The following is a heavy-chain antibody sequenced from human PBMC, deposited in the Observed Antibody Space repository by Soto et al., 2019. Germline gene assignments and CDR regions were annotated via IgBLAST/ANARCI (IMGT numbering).Heavy chain of an antibody. CDR3: ASASWFGELLLGAG. V-gene: IGHV4-34*01. D-gene: IGHD3-10*01. J-gene: IGHJ4*02. CDR2: INHSGST. Sequence: QVQLQQWGAGLLKPSETLSLTCAVYGGSFTGYYWSWIRQPPGKGLEWIGEINHSGSTNYSPSLKTRVTISAYTSKNQFSLNLSSVTAADTAIYYCASASWFGELLLGAGWGQGTLVTVSS. CDR1: GGSFTGYY.